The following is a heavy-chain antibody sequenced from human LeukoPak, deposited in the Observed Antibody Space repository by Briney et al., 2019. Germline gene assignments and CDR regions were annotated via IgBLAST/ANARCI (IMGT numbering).Heavy chain of an antibody. Sequence: ASVEVSCKASGYTFTGYYMHWVRQAPGQGLEWMGWINPNSGGTNYAQKFQGRVTMTRDTSISTAYMELSRLRSDDTAVYYCARGYYDSSGYYKDYWGQGTLVTVSS. CDR1: GYTFTGYY. CDR3: ARGYYDSSGYYKDY. CDR2: INPNSGGT. V-gene: IGHV1-2*02. D-gene: IGHD3-22*01. J-gene: IGHJ4*02.